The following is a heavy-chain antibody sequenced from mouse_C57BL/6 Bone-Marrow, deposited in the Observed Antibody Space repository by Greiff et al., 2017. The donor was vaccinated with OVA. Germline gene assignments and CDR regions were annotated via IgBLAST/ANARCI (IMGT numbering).Heavy chain of an antibody. CDR1: GFNIKDDY. CDR2: IDPENGDT. J-gene: IGHJ2*01. Sequence: EVKLEESGAELVRPGASVKLSCTASGFNIKDDYMHWVKQRPEQGLEWIGWIDPENGDTEYASKFQGKATITADTSSNTAYLQLSSLTSEDTAVYYCTSYGNFVYWRQGTTLTVSS. V-gene: IGHV14-4*01. CDR3: TSYGNFVY. D-gene: IGHD2-1*01.